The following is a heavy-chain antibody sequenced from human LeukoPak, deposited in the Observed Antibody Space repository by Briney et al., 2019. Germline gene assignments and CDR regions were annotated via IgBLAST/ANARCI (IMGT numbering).Heavy chain of an antibody. V-gene: IGHV4-34*01. D-gene: IGHD2-2*01. Sequence: MPSETLSLTCTVSGGSISSYYWSWIRQPPGKGLEWIGEINHSGSTNYNPSLKSRVTISVDTSKNQFSLKLSSVTAADTAVYYCARGRLRGYCSSTSCMNWFDPWGQGTLVTVSS. CDR1: GGSISSYY. CDR3: ARGRLRGYCSSTSCMNWFDP. J-gene: IGHJ5*02. CDR2: INHSGST.